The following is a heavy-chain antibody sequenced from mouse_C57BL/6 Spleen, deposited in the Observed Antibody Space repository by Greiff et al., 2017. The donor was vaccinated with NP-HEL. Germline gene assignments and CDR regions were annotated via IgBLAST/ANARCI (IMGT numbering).Heavy chain of an antibody. CDR3: ARGIYSKPAMDY. Sequence: VQLQQSGPELVKPGASVKISCKASGYAFSSSWMNWVKQRPGKGLEWIGRIYPGDGDTNYNGKFKGKATLTADKSSSTAYMQLSSLTSEDSAVYFCARGIYSKPAMDYWGKGTSVTVSS. CDR2: IYPGDGDT. J-gene: IGHJ4*01. D-gene: IGHD2-5*01. V-gene: IGHV1-82*01. CDR1: GYAFSSSW.